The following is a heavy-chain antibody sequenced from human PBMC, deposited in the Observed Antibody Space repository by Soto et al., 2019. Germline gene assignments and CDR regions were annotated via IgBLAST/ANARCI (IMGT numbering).Heavy chain of an antibody. CDR2: IYPGDSDT. CDR1: GYSFTRYW. V-gene: IGHV5-51*01. J-gene: IGHJ4*02. CDR3: ARPPQGDPGYDKGDY. Sequence: GESLKISCKGSGYSFTRYWIGWVRQMPGKGLEWMGTIYPGDSDTRYSPSFQGQVTISADKSISTAYLQWSSLKASDTAIYYCARPPQGDPGYDKGDYWGQGTLVTVSS. D-gene: IGHD5-12*01.